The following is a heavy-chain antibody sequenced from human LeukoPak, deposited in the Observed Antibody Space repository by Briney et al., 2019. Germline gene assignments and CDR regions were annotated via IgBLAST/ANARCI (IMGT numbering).Heavy chain of an antibody. D-gene: IGHD3-22*01. V-gene: IGHV3-30-3*01. CDR2: ISNDGSVE. J-gene: IGHJ3*02. CDR3: AREGYYDTSQNDAFDI. CDR1: GFIFISNT. Sequence: GGSLRLSCVASGFIFISNTMHWVRQAPDKGREWVAFISNDGSVESYADFVKGRFTISRDNSKSTLYLQMNSLTAEDTAVYYCAREGYYDTSQNDAFDIWGQGTMVTVSS.